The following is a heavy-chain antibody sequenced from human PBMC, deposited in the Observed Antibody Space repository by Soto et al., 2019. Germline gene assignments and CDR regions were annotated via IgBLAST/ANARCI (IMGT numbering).Heavy chain of an antibody. CDR1: GGSISSYY. J-gene: IGHJ3*02. D-gene: IGHD3-3*01. CDR2: IYYSGST. V-gene: IGHV4-59*01. CDR3: ARGGHDFWSGTGGAFDI. Sequence: SETLSLTCTVSGGSISSYYWSWIRQPPGKGLEWIGYIYYSGSTNYNPSLKSRVTISVDTSKNQFSLKLSSVTAADTAVYYCARGGHDFWSGTGGAFDIWGQGPMVTVSS.